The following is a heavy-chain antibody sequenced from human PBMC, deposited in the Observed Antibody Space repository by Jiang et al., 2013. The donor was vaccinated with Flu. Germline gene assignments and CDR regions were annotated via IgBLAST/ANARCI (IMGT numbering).Heavy chain of an antibody. CDR1: GYSFSTYW. V-gene: IGHV5-51*03. Sequence: GAEVKKPGECLKISCKGSGYSFSTYWIAWVRQMPGKGLEWMGIIYPGDSDTRYSPSFQGQVTISVDKSISTAYLQWSSLKASGTAIYYCARASGAFDIWGQGTMVTVSS. CDR2: IYPGDSDT. CDR3: ARASGAFDI. J-gene: IGHJ3*02.